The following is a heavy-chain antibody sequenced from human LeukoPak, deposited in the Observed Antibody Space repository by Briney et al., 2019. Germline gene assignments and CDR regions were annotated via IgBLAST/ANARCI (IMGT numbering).Heavy chain of an antibody. J-gene: IGHJ3*02. CDR3: ARDSSGYFYGNAFDI. D-gene: IGHD3-22*01. Sequence: SETLSLTCTVSGGSISSLSYYWRRIRQPPGKVLEWIGRIYYSGSTYYNPSSNNRVTIPVETSKTQFSLKLSSLTAADTAVYYCARDSSGYFYGNAFDIWGQGTMVTVSS. V-gene: IGHV4-39*01. CDR2: IYYSGST. CDR1: GGSISSLSYY.